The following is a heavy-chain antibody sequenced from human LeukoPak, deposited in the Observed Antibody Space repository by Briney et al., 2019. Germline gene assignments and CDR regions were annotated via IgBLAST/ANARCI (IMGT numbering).Heavy chain of an antibody. Sequence: PSETLSLTCAVYGGFFSGYYWSWIRQPPRKGLDWIGEVNHSGGTNYNPSLKSPVTISVDTSKNQFSLKLSSVTAAHTAVYHCARVSQYYDFWSGPRYYMDVWGKGTTVTVSS. D-gene: IGHD3-3*01. CDR1: GGFFSGYY. V-gene: IGHV4-34*01. CDR2: VNHSGGT. J-gene: IGHJ6*03. CDR3: ARVSQYYDFWSGPRYYMDV.